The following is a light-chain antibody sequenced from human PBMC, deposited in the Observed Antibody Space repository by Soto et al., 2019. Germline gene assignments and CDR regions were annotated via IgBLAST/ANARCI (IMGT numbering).Light chain of an antibody. CDR3: MQALETLWT. CDR1: QSLLHSYGYNY. J-gene: IGKJ1*01. Sequence: DIVMTQSPLSLPVTPGEPASISCRSSQSLLHSYGYNYLDWYLQKPGQSPQLLIYLGSNRTSGVPDRFSGSVSGADVTLKISSVEAEGVGVYYCMQALETLWTFGQGTKVEIK. V-gene: IGKV2-28*01. CDR2: LGS.